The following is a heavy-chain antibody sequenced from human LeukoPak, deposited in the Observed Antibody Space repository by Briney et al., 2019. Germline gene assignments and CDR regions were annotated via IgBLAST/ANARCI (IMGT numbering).Heavy chain of an antibody. J-gene: IGHJ6*03. D-gene: IGHD1-26*01. V-gene: IGHV3-74*01. CDR1: GFTFSNYW. Sequence: GGSLRLSCAASGFTFSNYWMHWVRQAPGKGLVWVSRINSDGSSTSYADSVKGRFTISRDNAKNTLYLQMNSLRAEDTAVYYCARASSGSYFGYYYYYMDVWGKGTTVTVSS. CDR2: INSDGSST. CDR3: ARASSGSYFGYYYYYMDV.